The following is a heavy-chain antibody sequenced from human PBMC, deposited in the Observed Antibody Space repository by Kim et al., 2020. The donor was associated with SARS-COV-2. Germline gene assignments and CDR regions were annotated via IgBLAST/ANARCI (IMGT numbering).Heavy chain of an antibody. D-gene: IGHD6-19*01. CDR3: ARDRNRRIAVIDNWFDP. CDR1: GGTFSSYA. J-gene: IGHJ5*02. Sequence: SVKVSCKASGGTFSSYAISWVRQAPGQGLEWMGGIIPIFGTANYAQKFQGRVTITADESTSTAYMELSSLRSEDTAVYYCARDRNRRIAVIDNWFDPWGQGTLVTVSS. CDR2: IIPIFGTA. V-gene: IGHV1-69*13.